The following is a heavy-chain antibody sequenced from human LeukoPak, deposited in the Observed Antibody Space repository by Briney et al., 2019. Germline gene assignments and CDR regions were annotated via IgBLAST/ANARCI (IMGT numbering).Heavy chain of an antibody. D-gene: IGHD2-21*02. CDR3: ARRGDKGDWYFDL. Sequence: PSETLSLTCTVSGDSISSYYWNWIRQPPGEGLEWIGYIHHSEGTNYNPSLKSRLTISVDTSKNQFSLTLNSMTAADTAVYYCARRGDKGDWYFDLWGRGTFVTVSS. V-gene: IGHV4-59*08. CDR1: GDSISSYY. CDR2: IHHSEGT. J-gene: IGHJ2*01.